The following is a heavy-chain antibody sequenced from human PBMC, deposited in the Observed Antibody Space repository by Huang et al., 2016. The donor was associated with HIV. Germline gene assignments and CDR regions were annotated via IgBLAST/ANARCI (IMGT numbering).Heavy chain of an antibody. J-gene: IGHJ4*02. CDR1: GGSIRSDNYY. CDR2: IYYSGST. CDR3: ARLPGSITMIRGVITDPY. D-gene: IGHD3-10*01. Sequence: QLQLQESGPGLVKPSETLSLTCTVSGGSIRSDNYYWGWIRQPPGKGLEWIGSIYYSGSTYYNPSLKSRVTITGDTDKNQFSLKMRSVTAADTAVYYCARLPGSITMIRGVITDPYWGQGTLVTVSS. V-gene: IGHV4-39*01.